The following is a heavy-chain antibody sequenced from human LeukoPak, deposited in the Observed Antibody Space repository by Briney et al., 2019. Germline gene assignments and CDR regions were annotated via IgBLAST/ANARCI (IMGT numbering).Heavy chain of an antibody. D-gene: IGHD5-18*01. Sequence: SETLSLTCTVSGGSISSYYWSWIRQPPWKGLEWIGYIYYSGSTNYNPSLKSRVTISVDTSKNQFSLKLSSVTAADTAVYYCARGYSYGPSGFDYWGQGTLVTVSS. V-gene: IGHV4-59*01. CDR2: IYYSGST. J-gene: IGHJ4*02. CDR1: GGSISSYY. CDR3: ARGYSYGPSGFDY.